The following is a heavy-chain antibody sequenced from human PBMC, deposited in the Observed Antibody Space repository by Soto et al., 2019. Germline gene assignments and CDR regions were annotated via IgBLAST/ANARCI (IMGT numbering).Heavy chain of an antibody. V-gene: IGHV1-2*04. J-gene: IGHJ6*02. CDR3: ARAGAGYGDYYSYYYYYYGMDV. Sequence: ASVKVSCKASGYTFTGYYMHWVRQAPGQGLEWMGWINPNSGGTNYAQKFQGWVTMTRDTSISTAYMELSRLRSDDTAVYYCARAGAGYGDYYSYYYYYYGMDVWGQGTTVTVSS. D-gene: IGHD4-17*01. CDR1: GYTFTGYY. CDR2: INPNSGGT.